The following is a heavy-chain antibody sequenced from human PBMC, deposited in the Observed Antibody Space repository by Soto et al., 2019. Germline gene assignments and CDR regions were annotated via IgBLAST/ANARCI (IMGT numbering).Heavy chain of an antibody. CDR1: GFTFSSYA. J-gene: IGHJ6*03. V-gene: IGHV3-23*01. CDR3: AKIPHPYYYYYMDV. CDR2: ISGSGGST. Sequence: GGSLRLSCAAFGFTFSSYAMSWVRQAPGKGLEWVSAISGSGGSTYYADSVKGRFTISRDNSKNTLYLQMNSLRAEDTAVYYCAKIPHPYYYYYMDVWGKGTTVTVSS.